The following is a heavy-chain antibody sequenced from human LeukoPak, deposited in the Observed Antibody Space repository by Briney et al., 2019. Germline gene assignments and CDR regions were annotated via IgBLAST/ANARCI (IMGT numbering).Heavy chain of an antibody. Sequence: HPGGSLRLSCAASGFTFSSYWMHWVRQAPGKGLVWVSRISSDGSSTTYADSVKVRFTISRDNAKNTLYLQMNSLGAEDTAVYYCARGGSSWSAFDIWGQGTMVTVSS. V-gene: IGHV3-74*01. CDR3: ARGGSSWSAFDI. CDR1: GFTFSSYW. D-gene: IGHD6-13*01. J-gene: IGHJ3*02. CDR2: ISSDGSST.